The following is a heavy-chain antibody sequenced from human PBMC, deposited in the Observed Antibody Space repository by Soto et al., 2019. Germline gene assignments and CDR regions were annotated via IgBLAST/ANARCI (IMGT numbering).Heavy chain of an antibody. D-gene: IGHD3-10*01. Sequence: EVQLVESGGGLIQPGGSLRLSCAVSGFTVSNNYMSWVRQAPGKGLEGVSVIYSGGYTAYGDSVKGRFTISRDNSKNTIYPQMNTLGAADSAVDDGARPPGGGGYWGQGTLVTVSS. V-gene: IGHV3-53*01. CDR3: ARPPGGGGY. CDR2: IYSGGYT. CDR1: GFTVSNNY. J-gene: IGHJ4*02.